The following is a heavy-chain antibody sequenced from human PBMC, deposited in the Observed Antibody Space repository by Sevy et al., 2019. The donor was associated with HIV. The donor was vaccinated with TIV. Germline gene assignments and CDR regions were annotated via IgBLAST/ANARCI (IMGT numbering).Heavy chain of an antibody. J-gene: IGHJ3*02. V-gene: IGHV3-9*03. CDR1: GFTFDDYA. Sequence: GGSLRLSCAASGFTFDDYAMHWVRQAPGKGLEWVSGISWNSGSIGYADSVKGRFTISRANAKNSLYLQMNRLRAKDMAFYYCAKAHGIAARLGGAFDIWGQGTMVTVSS. D-gene: IGHD6-6*01. CDR2: ISWNSGSI. CDR3: AKAHGIAARLGGAFDI.